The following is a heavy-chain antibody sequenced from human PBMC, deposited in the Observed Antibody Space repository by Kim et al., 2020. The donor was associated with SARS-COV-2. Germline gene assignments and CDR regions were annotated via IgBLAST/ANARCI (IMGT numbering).Heavy chain of an antibody. Sequence: GGSLRLSCVTSGFTFSTYGMHWGRQAPGKGLEWVASISFDANDNNYADSVKGRITISRANSANTLHLQMNSLRTEDTAVYYCARDQWEFSSSSGFDYWG. J-gene: IGHJ4*01. D-gene: IGHD6-6*01. CDR1: GFTFSTYG. CDR2: ISFDANDN. CDR3: ARDQWEFSSSSGFDY. V-gene: IGHV3-30*03.